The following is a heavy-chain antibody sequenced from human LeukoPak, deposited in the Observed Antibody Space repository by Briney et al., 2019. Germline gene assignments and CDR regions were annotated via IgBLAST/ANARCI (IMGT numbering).Heavy chain of an antibody. CDR3: ARAKTPTTATIWYFDY. Sequence: ASVKVSCKAPGYTFTSYDINWVRQATGQGLEWMGWMNPNSGNTGYAQKFQGRVTMTRNTSISTAYMELSSLRSEDTAVYYCARAKTPTTATIWYFDYWGQGTLVTVSS. D-gene: IGHD4-17*01. CDR1: GYTFTSYD. CDR2: MNPNSGNT. V-gene: IGHV1-8*01. J-gene: IGHJ4*02.